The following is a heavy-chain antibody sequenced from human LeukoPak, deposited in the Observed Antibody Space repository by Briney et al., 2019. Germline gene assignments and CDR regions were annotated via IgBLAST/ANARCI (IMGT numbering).Heavy chain of an antibody. Sequence: PGGSLRLSCAASGFTVSSNYMSWVRQAPGKGLEWVSVIYSGGSTYYADSVKGRFTISRHNSKNTLYPQMNSLRAEDTAGYYCARGGFDWINWFDPWGQGTLVTVSS. J-gene: IGHJ5*02. V-gene: IGHV3-53*04. D-gene: IGHD3-9*01. CDR3: ARGGFDWINWFDP. CDR2: IYSGGST. CDR1: GFTVSSNY.